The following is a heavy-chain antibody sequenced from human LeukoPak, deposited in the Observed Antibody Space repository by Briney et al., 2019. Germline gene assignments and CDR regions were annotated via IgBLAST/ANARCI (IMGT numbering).Heavy chain of an antibody. Sequence: ASVKVSCKASGYTFTSYDINWVRQATGQGLGWRGWMNPNSGNTGYAQKFQGRVTMTRNTSISTAYMELSSLRSEDTAVYYCARGPSIEKGILNWFDPWGQGTLVTVSS. CDR3: ARGPSIEKGILNWFDP. D-gene: IGHD5-24*01. J-gene: IGHJ5*02. CDR2: MNPNSGNT. CDR1: GYTFTSYD. V-gene: IGHV1-8*01.